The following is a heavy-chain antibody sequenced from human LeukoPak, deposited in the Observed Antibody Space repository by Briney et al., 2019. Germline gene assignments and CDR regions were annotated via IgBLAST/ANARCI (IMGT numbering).Heavy chain of an antibody. J-gene: IGHJ4*02. Sequence: GGSLRLSCAASGFTFSSYWMSWVRQAPGKGLEWVANINQDGSEKYYVDSVKGRFTISRDNAKKSLYLQMDSLRTEDTAVYYCAKKGSEWGYPAALDYWGQGTLVTVSS. CDR2: INQDGSEK. D-gene: IGHD2-2*01. CDR3: AKKGSEWGYPAALDY. CDR1: GFTFSSYW. V-gene: IGHV3-7*01.